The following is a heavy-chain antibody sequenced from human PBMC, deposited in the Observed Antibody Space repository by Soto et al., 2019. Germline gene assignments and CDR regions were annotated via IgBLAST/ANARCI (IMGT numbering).Heavy chain of an antibody. CDR3: ASPGGDYYYTHPDYYYDGKAV. V-gene: IGHV1-18*01. CDR2: ISAYNGNT. Sequence: GASVKVSCKASGYTFTSYGISWVRQAPGQGLEWMGWISAYNGNTNYAQKLQGRVTMTTDTSTSTAYMELRSLRSDDTAVYYCASPGGDYYYTHPDYYYDGKAVWSQGTTVTVS. J-gene: IGHJ6*02. D-gene: IGHD3-22*01. CDR1: GYTFTSYG.